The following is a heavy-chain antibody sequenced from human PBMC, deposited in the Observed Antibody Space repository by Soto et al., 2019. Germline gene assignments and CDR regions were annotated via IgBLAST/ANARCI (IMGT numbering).Heavy chain of an antibody. CDR2: IIPIFGTA. V-gene: IGHV1-69*13. CDR1: GGTFSSYA. J-gene: IGHJ4*02. D-gene: IGHD3-22*01. CDR3: GTLGPYYDSSGYSDY. Sequence: ASVKVSCKASGGTFSSYAISWVRQAPGQGLEWMGGIIPIFGTANYAQKFQGRVTITADESTSTAYMELSSLRSEDTAVYYCGTLGPYYDSSGYSDYWGQGTLVTVSS.